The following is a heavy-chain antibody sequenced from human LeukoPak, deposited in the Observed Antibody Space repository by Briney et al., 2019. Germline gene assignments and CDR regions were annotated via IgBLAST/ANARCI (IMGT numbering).Heavy chain of an antibody. CDR2: IYYSGTT. V-gene: IGHV4-59*08. D-gene: IGHD6-13*01. CDR1: GGSISKYY. Sequence: PSETLSLSCTVSGGSISKYYWSWIRQPPGKGLECMGYIYYSGTTNYNPSLKSRVTISVDTSKNQFSLKLSSVTAADTAVYYCARHGGYSSPYLHWGQGTLVTVSS. CDR3: ARHGGYSSPYLH. J-gene: IGHJ1*01.